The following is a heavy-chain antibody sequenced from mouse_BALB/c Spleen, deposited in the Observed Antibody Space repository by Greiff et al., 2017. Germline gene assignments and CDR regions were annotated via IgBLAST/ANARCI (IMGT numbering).Heavy chain of an antibody. CDR2: ISSGGSYT. Sequence: EVHLVESGGGLVKPGGSLKLSCAASGFTFSSYTMSWVRQTPEKRLEWVATISSGGSYTYYPDSVKGRFTISRDNAKNTLYLQMSSLKSEDTAMYYCTTREGGYCRYDDGSWFAYWGQGTLVTVSA. V-gene: IGHV5-6-4*01. CDR1: GFTFSSYT. D-gene: IGHD2-14*01. CDR3: TTREGGYCRYDDGSWFAY. J-gene: IGHJ3*01.